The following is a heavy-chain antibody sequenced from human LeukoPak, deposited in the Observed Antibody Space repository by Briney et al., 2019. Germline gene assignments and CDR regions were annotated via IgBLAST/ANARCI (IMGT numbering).Heavy chain of an antibody. V-gene: IGHV1-69*04. CDR2: IIPILGIA. Sequence: GASVKVSCKASGYTFTSYDINWVRQAPGQGLEWMGRIIPILGIANYAQKFQGRVTITADKSTSTAYMELSSLRSEDTAVYYCAREYYDFWSAPYGKYWYFDLWGRGTLVTVSS. CDR1: GYTFTSYD. CDR3: AREYYDFWSAPYGKYWYFDL. J-gene: IGHJ2*01. D-gene: IGHD3-3*01.